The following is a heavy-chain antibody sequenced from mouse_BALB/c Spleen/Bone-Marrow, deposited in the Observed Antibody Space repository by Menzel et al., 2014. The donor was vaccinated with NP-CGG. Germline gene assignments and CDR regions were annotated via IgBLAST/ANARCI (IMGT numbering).Heavy chain of an antibody. J-gene: IGHJ3*01. V-gene: IGHV5-9-2*01. Sequence: EVMLVESGGGLVKSGGSLKLSCAASGFTFSNYGMSWVRQTPEKRLEWVATISGGGGYTFYSDSVKGRFTISRDNAKNNLYLQRSSLRSEDTAVYYCARHAYYDQTEVSFVYWGQGTLVTVSA. CDR2: ISGGGGYT. CDR1: GFTFSNYG. CDR3: ARHAYYDQTEVSFVY. D-gene: IGHD2-4*01.